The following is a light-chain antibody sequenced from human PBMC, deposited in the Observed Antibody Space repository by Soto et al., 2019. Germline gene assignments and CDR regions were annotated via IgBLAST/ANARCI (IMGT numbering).Light chain of an antibody. CDR3: QQRYNWPPT. CDR1: QSVSSN. J-gene: IGKJ1*01. V-gene: IGKV3-11*01. Sequence: EIVMTQSPATLSVSPGERVTLSCRASQSVSSNLAWYQQKPGQAPRLLIYDASHRATGIPARFSGSGSGTDFTLTINSLEPEDFALYYCQQRYNWPPTFGQGTKVDIK. CDR2: DAS.